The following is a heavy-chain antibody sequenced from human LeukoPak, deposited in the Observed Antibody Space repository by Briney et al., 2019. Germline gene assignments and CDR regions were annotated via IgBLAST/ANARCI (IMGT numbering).Heavy chain of an antibody. CDR2: INPNSGGT. CDR3: ARRVWYQEEVVRFDY. CDR1: GYTFTGYY. V-gene: IGHV1-2*06. J-gene: IGHJ4*02. D-gene: IGHD2-15*01. Sequence: ASVKVSCKASGYTFTGYYMHWVRQAPGQGLEWMGRINPNSGGTNYAQKFQGRVTMTRDTSISTAYMELSRLRSDDTAVYYCARRVWYQEEVVRFDYWGQGTLVTVSS.